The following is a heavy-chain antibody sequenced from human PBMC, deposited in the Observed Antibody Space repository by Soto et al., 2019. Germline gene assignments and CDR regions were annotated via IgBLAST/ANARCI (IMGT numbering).Heavy chain of an antibody. Sequence: EVQLVESGGGLVQPGRSLRLSCAASGFTFDDYAMHWVRQAPGKGLEWVSGISWNSGTIAYADSVKGRFTVSRDNAKNTMYPQMTSRRADDTAVTSCTIDIRRGFSRAWGAWGQGDVVSVS. CDR1: GFTFDDYA. V-gene: IGHV3-9*01. CDR2: ISWNSGTI. J-gene: IGHJ5*02. D-gene: IGHD6-19*01. CDR3: TIDIRRGFSRAWGA.